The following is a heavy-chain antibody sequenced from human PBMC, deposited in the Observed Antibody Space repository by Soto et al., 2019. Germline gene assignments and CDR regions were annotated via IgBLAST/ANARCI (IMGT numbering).Heavy chain of an antibody. D-gene: IGHD2-15*01. CDR1: GFSLSTSGVG. J-gene: IGHJ4*02. V-gene: IGHV2-5*02. CDR2: IYWDDDK. CDR3: AHRRRVCSGGSCYASPFDY. Sequence: GSGPTLVNPTQTLTLTCTFSGFSLSTSGVGVGWIRQPPGKALEWLALIYWDDDKRYSPSLKSRLTITKDTSKNQVVLTMTNMDPVDTATYYCAHRRRVCSGGSCYASPFDYWGQGTLVTVSS.